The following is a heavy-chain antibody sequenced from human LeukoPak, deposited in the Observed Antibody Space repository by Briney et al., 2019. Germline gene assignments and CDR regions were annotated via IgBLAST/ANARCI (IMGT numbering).Heavy chain of an antibody. CDR1: GYTFTSYY. CDR2: INPSGGST. J-gene: IGHJ4*02. Sequence: ASVKVACKASGYTFTSYYMHWVRQAPGHGLKLMGIINPSGGSTSYAQKFQARVTMTRDTSTSTVYMELSSLRSEDTAEYYCASQDSSGYNLGYWGQGTLVTVSS. CDR3: ASQDSSGYNLGY. D-gene: IGHD3-22*01. V-gene: IGHV1-46*03.